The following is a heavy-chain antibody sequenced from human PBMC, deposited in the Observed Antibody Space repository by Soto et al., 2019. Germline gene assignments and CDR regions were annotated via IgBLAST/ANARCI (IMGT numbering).Heavy chain of an antibody. D-gene: IGHD2-8*01. J-gene: IGHJ6*02. V-gene: IGHV3-23*01. CDR3: AKTRGAMIYAISVYGMDV. CDR2: ISGSADST. Sequence: EVQLLESGGGFIHPGGSLRLSCAASGFSFSSFAMNWVRQAPGKGLEWVSIISGSADSTFYADSVKGRFTISRDNSKSTLYLQINSLRVEDTAVYYCAKTRGAMIYAISVYGMDVWGQETTVTVSS. CDR1: GFSFSSFA.